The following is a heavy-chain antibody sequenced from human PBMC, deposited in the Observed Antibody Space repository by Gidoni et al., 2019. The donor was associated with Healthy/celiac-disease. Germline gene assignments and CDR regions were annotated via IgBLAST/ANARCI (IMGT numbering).Heavy chain of an antibody. CDR2: IDWDDDK. V-gene: IGHV2-70*01. CDR1: GFSLSTSGMC. CDR3: ARMIVVVTSRRDYYYYGMDV. D-gene: IGHD3-22*01. J-gene: IGHJ6*02. Sequence: QVTLRESGPALVKPTQTLTLTCTFSGFSLSTSGMCVSWIRQPPGKALEWLALIDWDDDKYYSTSLKTRLTISKDTSKNQVVLTMTNMDPVDTATYYCARMIVVVTSRRDYYYYGMDVWGQGTTVTVSS.